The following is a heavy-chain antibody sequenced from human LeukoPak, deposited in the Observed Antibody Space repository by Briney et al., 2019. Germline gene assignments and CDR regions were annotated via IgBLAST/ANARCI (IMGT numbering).Heavy chain of an antibody. J-gene: IGHJ6*04. V-gene: IGHV3-21*01. CDR2: ISDRSGHI. D-gene: IGHD3-10*02. Sequence: PGGSLRLSCAASGPSITTYMMNWVRQAPGKGLEWVSSISDRSGHIYYADSVKGRFTISRDNAKNSLSLQMNSLRAEDTAVYYCAELGITMIGGVWGKGTTVTISS. CDR3: AELGITMIGGV. CDR1: GPSITTYM.